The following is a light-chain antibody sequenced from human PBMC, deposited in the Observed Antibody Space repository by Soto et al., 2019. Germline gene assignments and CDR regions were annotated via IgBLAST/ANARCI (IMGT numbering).Light chain of an antibody. CDR2: GAS. V-gene: IGKV3-20*01. CDR1: QTVSSSS. Sequence: LVLTPTTGSLALSPCSRATLCCSASQTVSSSSLAWYQQKPGQAPRLIIFGASTRAAGFPDRFSGSGSGTDFTLTISRLEPEDFAVYYCQQYGSSPRTFGQGTRVEIK. CDR3: QQYGSSPRT. J-gene: IGKJ5*01.